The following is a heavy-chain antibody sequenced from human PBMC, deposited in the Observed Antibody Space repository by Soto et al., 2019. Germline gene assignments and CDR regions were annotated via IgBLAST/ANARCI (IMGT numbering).Heavy chain of an antibody. V-gene: IGHV3-23*01. CDR2: ITGNSARI. CDR1: DSTIRRYA. CDR3: AKGFRSLEWYSLAPFDY. D-gene: IGHD3-3*01. J-gene: IGHJ4*02. Sequence: GSLRLSCAASDSTIRRYAMSWVRQAPGKGLEWVSGITGNSARIYYADSVKGRFSISRDTPKKTLYLQMNSLRVEDTAKYYCAKGFRSLEWYSLAPFDYWGQGALVTVSS.